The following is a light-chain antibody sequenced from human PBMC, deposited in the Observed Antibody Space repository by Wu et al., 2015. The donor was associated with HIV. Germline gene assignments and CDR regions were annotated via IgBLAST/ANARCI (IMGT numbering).Light chain of an antibody. CDR1: QSISTN. CDR3: QQYENWPT. CDR2: GAS. J-gene: IGKJ1*01. Sequence: EIVMTQSPATLSVSPGERATLSCRASQSISTNLAWYQQKPGQPPRLLIYGASTRATGIPARFSGSGSGTEFTLTIDNLQSEDFAFYYCQQYENWPTFGQGTKVE. V-gene: IGKV3-15*01.